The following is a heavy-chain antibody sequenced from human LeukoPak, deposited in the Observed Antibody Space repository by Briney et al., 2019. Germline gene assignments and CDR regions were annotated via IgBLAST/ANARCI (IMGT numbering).Heavy chain of an antibody. D-gene: IGHD5-18*01. V-gene: IGHV3-23*01. J-gene: IGHJ6*02. CDR2: ISGSGAGT. Sequence: GGSLRLSCAASGFTFSSFALSWVRHAPGKVLEWVSAISGSGAGTYYADSVKGRFTISRDNSKNTLYLQMTGLRAEDTAVYYCARDAVDTANAVWGQGTTVTVSS. CDR1: GFTFSSFA. CDR3: ARDAVDTANAV.